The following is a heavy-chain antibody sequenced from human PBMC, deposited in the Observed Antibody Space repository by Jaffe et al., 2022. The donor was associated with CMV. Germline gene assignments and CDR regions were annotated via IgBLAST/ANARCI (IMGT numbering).Heavy chain of an antibody. CDR1: GFTFSSYS. V-gene: IGHV3-48*02. Sequence: EVQLVESGGGLVQPGGSLRLSCAASGFTFSSYSMNWVRQAPGKGLEWVSYISSSSSTIYYADSVKGRFTISRDNAKNSLYLQMNSLRDEDTAVYYCARGLRYGDYMYYFDYWGQGTLVTVSS. J-gene: IGHJ4*02. D-gene: IGHD4-17*01. CDR3: ARGLRYGDYMYYFDY. CDR2: ISSSSSTI.